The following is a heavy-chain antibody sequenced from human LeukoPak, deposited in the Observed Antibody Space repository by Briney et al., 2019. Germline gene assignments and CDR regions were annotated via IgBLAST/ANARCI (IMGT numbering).Heavy chain of an antibody. CDR1: GGTFSSYA. Sequence: SVKVSCKASGGTFSSYAISWVRQAPGQGLEWMGGIIPIFGTANYAQKFQGRVTITADKSTSTAYMELSSLRSEDTAVYYCARTCALSGGSFYSVYYYYGMDVWGKGTTVTVSS. V-gene: IGHV1-69*06. CDR3: ARTCALSGGSFYSVYYYYGMDV. CDR2: IIPIFGTA. D-gene: IGHD2-15*01. J-gene: IGHJ6*04.